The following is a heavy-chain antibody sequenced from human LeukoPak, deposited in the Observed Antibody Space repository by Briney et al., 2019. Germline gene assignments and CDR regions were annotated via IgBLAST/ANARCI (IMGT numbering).Heavy chain of an antibody. CDR2: IRGSGGST. CDR1: GFTFSSYA. V-gene: IGHV3-23*01. CDR3: AKGLGIVRATTAPDY. Sequence: HPGGSLRLSCAASGFTFSSYAMGGVRQAPGKGLEWVSAIRGSGGSTYYADSVKGRFTISRDNSKNTLYLQMNSLRAEDTAVYYCAKGLGIVRATTAPDYWGQGTLVTVSS. J-gene: IGHJ4*02. D-gene: IGHD1-26*01.